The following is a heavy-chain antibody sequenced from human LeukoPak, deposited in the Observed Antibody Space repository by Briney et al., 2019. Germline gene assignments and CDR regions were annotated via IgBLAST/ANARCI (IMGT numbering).Heavy chain of an antibody. J-gene: IGHJ4*02. CDR2: ISYSGST. CDR3: ARVITDWALDY. CDR1: GGSVSSYS. V-gene: IGHV4-59*02. Sequence: SETLSLTCTVSGGSVSSYSWSWIRQPPGKGLEWIGYISYSGSTKYSPSLRSRVTMSVDTSKNQFSLKLSSVTSADTAVYYCARVITDWALDYWGQGTLVTVSS. D-gene: IGHD2-21*01.